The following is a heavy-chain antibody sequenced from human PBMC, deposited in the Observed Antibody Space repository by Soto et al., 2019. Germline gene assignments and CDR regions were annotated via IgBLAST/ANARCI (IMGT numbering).Heavy chain of an antibody. D-gene: IGHD2-2*01. CDR1: GGTFSSYA. Sequence: QVQLVQSGAEVKKPGSSVKVSCKASGGTFSSYAISWVRQAPGQGLEWMGGIIPIFDTAHYAQKFQGRVTSTADESTSTAYMELSSLRSEDTAVYYCARHDCISSSCYYYYYYGMDVWGQGTTVTVSS. CDR2: IIPIFDTA. J-gene: IGHJ6*02. CDR3: ARHDCISSSCYYYYYYGMDV. V-gene: IGHV1-69*12.